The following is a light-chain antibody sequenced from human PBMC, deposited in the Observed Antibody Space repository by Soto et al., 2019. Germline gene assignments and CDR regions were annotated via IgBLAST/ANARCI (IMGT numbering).Light chain of an antibody. J-gene: IGLJ2*01. CDR1: SSDVGGYNS. CDR3: SSYTSSSTVV. CDR2: DVS. V-gene: IGLV2-14*03. Sequence: QSALTQPASVSGSPGQSITISCTGTSSDVGGYNSVSWYQPHPGKAPKLMIYDVSNRPSGVSNRFSGSKSVNTASLTISGLQAEDGADYYCSSYTSSSTVVFGGGTKLTVL.